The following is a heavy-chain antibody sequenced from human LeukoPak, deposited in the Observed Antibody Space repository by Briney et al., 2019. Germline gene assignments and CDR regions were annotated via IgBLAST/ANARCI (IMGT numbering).Heavy chain of an antibody. CDR3: ARGLGSLDV. J-gene: IGHJ6*04. Sequence: SETLSLTCTVSGGSISSSYCSWIRQPAGKGLEWIGRISTTGSTNYNPSLKSRVTMSEDTAKSQFSLKLRSVTAADTAVYYCARGLGSLDVWGKGTTVTVSS. D-gene: IGHD7-27*01. V-gene: IGHV4-4*07. CDR1: GGSISSSY. CDR2: ISTTGST.